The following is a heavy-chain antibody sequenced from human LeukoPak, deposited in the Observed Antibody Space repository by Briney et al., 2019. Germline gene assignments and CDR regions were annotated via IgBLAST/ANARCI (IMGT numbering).Heavy chain of an antibody. J-gene: IGHJ4*02. D-gene: IGHD3-9*01. CDR3: ATRTVLTGYYSFDY. Sequence: ASVKVSCKVSGYTLTELSMHWVRQAPGKGLEWMGGFDPEDGETIYAQKFQGRVTMTEDTSTDTAYMELSSLRSEDTAVYYCATRTVLTGYYSFDYWGQGTLVTVSS. CDR2: FDPEDGET. CDR1: GYTLTELS. V-gene: IGHV1-24*01.